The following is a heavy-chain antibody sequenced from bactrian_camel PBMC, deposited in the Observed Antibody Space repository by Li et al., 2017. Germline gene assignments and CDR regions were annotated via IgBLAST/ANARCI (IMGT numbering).Heavy chain of an antibody. Sequence: HVQLVESGGGLVQPGGSLRLSCATSGFTFSSYYMSWVRQAPGKGPEWVAGIYSDSSKILYTDDVKGRFVISRDNAKNTLYLEMTSLKSDDTGVYYCVQPHFSYWGQGTQVTVS. CDR2: IYSDSSKI. J-gene: IGHJ6*01. CDR3: VQPHFSY. V-gene: IGHV3-2*01. CDR1: GFTFSSYY.